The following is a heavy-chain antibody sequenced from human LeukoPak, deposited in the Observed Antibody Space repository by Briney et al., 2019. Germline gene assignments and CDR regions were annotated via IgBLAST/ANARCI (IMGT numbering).Heavy chain of an antibody. J-gene: IGHJ5*02. CDR3: ARHVVVVPGRGYRHNWFDQ. CDR1: GGSITTNKYY. V-gene: IGHV4-39*01. CDR2: IYYGGST. D-gene: IGHD2-2*01. Sequence: SETLSLTCTVSGGSITTNKYYWGWIRQPPGEGLEWIGSIYYGGSTYYNPSLKSRVTISVDASKRQFSLKVTSVTAADTAVYYCARHVVVVPGRGYRHNWFDQLGQGTLVIVSS.